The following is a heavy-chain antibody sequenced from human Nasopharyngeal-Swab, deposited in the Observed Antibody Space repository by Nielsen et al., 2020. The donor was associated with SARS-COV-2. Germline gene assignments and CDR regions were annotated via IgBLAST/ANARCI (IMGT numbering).Heavy chain of an antibody. CDR3: ARGTNYDFWSGYYHPYGMDV. CDR1: GGSISSGGYY. J-gene: IGHJ6*02. Sequence: SETLSLTCPVSGGSISSGGYYWSWIRQHPGKGLEWIGYIYHSGSTYYNPSLKSRVTISVDTSKNQFSLKLSSVTAADTAVYYCARGTNYDFWSGYYHPYGMDVWGQGTTVTVSS. V-gene: IGHV4-31*03. CDR2: IYHSGST. D-gene: IGHD3-3*01.